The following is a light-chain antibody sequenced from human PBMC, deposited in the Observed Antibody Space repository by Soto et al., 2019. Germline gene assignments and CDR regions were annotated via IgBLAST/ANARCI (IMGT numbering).Light chain of an antibody. CDR1: QSVSSSY. CDR2: AAS. J-gene: IGKJ2*01. V-gene: IGKV3-20*01. CDR3: QQYGGSPRYT. Sequence: EIVLTQSPGTRSLSPGERGTLSCRASQSVSSSYLAWYQQKPGQAPRLLIFAASNRATGIPDRFSGSGSGTDFTLTISRVEPEDFAVYFCQQYGGSPRYTFGQGTKLEIK.